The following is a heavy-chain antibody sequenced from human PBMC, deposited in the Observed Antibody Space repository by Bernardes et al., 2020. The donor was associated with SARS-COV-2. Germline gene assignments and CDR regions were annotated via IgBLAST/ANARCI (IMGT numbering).Heavy chain of an antibody. V-gene: IGHV1-69*13. CDR2: ITPMFGTT. CDR3: ARGGPITMVRGVKYYGMDV. J-gene: IGHJ6*02. D-gene: IGHD3-10*01. Sequence: SVKVSCKASGDTFSGYFISWVRQAPGQGLEWMGRITPMFGTTNYAQKFQGRVTITADDSARIGYMELSSLRPEDTAIYYCARGGPITMVRGVKYYGMDVWGQGTSVTVSS. CDR1: GDTFSGYF.